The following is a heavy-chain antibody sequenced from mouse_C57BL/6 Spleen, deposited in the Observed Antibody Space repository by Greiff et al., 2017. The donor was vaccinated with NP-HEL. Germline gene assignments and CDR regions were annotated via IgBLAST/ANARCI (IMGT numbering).Heavy chain of an antibody. D-gene: IGHD4-1*01. J-gene: IGHJ1*03. V-gene: IGHV5-17*01. Sequence: EVHLVESGGGLVKPGGSLKLSCAASGFTFSDYGMHWVRQAPEKGLEWVAYISSGSSTIYYADTVKGRFTISRDNAKNTLFLQMTSLRSEDTAMYYCARRELGRSGYFDVWGTGTTVTVSS. CDR2: ISSGSSTI. CDR3: ARRELGRSGYFDV. CDR1: GFTFSDYG.